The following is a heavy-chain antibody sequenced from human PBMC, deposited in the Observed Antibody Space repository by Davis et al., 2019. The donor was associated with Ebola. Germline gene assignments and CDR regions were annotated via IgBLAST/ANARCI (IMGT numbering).Heavy chain of an antibody. V-gene: IGHV4-59*08. CDR3: ARLGRGYYSDSSGYQGAYYFDY. CDR2: IYYSGST. D-gene: IGHD3-22*01. CDR1: GGSISSYY. Sequence: PSETLSLTCTVSGGSISSYYWSWIRQPPGKGLEWIGYIYYSGSTNYNPSLKSRVTISVDTSKNQFSLKLSSVTAADTAVYYCARLGRGYYSDSSGYQGAYYFDYWGQGTLVTVSS. J-gene: IGHJ4*02.